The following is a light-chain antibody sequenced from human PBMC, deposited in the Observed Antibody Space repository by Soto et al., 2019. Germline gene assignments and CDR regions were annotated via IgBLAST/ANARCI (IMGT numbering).Light chain of an antibody. CDR1: SSNIGSNI. Sequence: QSVLTQPPSASGTPGQRVTISCSGSSSNIGSNIVNWYQQLLGTAPKLLLYSNNQRPSGVPDRFSGSKSGTSASLAISGLQSEDEADYYCAAWDDSLNGRVFGGGTKLTVL. J-gene: IGLJ2*01. CDR2: SNN. V-gene: IGLV1-44*01. CDR3: AAWDDSLNGRV.